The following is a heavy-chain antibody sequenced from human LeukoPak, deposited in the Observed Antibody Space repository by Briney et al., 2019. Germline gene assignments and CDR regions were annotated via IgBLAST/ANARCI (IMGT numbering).Heavy chain of an antibody. D-gene: IGHD2-15*01. CDR3: ARDRIGYCSGGSCYILDRFWFDP. CDR2: ISGYNGNT. CDR1: GYTLTSYG. V-gene: IGHV1-18*01. J-gene: IGHJ5*02. Sequence: GASVKVSCKASGYTLTSYGISWVRQAPGQGLEWMGWISGYNGNTNYEQKVQGRVTMTTDTSTNTAYMELRSLRSDDTAVYYCARDRIGYCSGGSCYILDRFWFDPWGQGTLVTVSS.